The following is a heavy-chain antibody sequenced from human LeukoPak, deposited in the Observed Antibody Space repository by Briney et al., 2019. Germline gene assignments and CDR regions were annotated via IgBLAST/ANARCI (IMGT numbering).Heavy chain of an antibody. D-gene: IGHD1-26*01. CDR1: GYTFTNYG. V-gene: IGHV1-18*01. J-gene: IGHJ5*02. CDR2: ISTSSDIR. CDR3: ARDWDAMNNCFDP. Sequence: ASVKVSCKASGYTFTNYGISRVRQAPGQGLEWMGWISTSSDIRTYAQTLQGRFTMTTDTATTTAYMELNNLTFDDTAVYYCARDWDAMNNCFDPWGQGTPVTVSS.